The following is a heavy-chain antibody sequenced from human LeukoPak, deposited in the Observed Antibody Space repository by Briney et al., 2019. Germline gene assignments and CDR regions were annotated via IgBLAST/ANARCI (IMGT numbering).Heavy chain of an antibody. J-gene: IGHJ5*02. CDR2: IYSGGST. CDR1: GFTFSSNY. V-gene: IGHV3-66*01. D-gene: IGHD5-24*01. CDR3: ARVRRRWLQFYNLGFRWFDP. Sequence: GASLRLSCAASGFTFSSNYMSWVRQAPGKGLEWVSVIYSGGSTYYADSVKGRFTISRHNSKNTLYLQMNSLRAEDTAVYYCARVRRRWLQFYNLGFRWFDPWGQGTLVTVST.